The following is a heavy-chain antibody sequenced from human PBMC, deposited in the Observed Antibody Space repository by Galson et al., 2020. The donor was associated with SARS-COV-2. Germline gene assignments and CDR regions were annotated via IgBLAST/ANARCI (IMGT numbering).Heavy chain of an antibody. V-gene: IGHV1-46*03. CDR3: ARDRGSGSYFSWFDP. CDR2: INPSGGST. CDR1: GYTFTSYY. Sequence: ASVKVSCKASGYTFTSYYMHWVRQAPGQGLEWMGIINPSGGSTSYAQKFQGRVTMTRDTSTSTVYMELSSLRSEDTAVYYCARDRGSGSYFSWFDPWGQGTLVTVSS. D-gene: IGHD1-26*01. J-gene: IGHJ5*02.